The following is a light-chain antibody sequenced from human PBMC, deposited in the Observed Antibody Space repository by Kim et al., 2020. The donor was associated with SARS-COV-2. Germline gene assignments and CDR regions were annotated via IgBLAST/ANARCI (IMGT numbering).Light chain of an antibody. J-gene: IGKJ1*01. CDR3: QQYSSSPAT. CDR2: GAS. Sequence: SPGERATLACRASQSVSSNYVAWYQQKPGQDPRLLIYGASSRATGIPDRCRGSGSGTDFTLTITRLEPEDFAVYYCQQYSSSPATFGQGTKVDIK. CDR1: QSVSSNY. V-gene: IGKV3-20*01.